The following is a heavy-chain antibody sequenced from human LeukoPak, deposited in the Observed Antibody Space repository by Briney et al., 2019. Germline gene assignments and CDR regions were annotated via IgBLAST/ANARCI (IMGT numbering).Heavy chain of an antibody. CDR2: ISWNSGSI. D-gene: IGHD4-17*01. Sequence: GGSLRLSCAASGFTFDDYAMHWVRQAPGKGLEWVSGISWNSGSIGYADSVKGRFTISRDNAKNSLYLQMNSLRAEDTAVYYCASYGALYFDLWGRGTLVTVSS. CDR1: GFTFDDYA. J-gene: IGHJ2*01. CDR3: ASYGALYFDL. V-gene: IGHV3-9*01.